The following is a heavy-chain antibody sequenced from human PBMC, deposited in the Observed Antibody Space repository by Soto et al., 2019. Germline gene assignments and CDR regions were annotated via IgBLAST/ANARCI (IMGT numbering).Heavy chain of an antibody. V-gene: IGHV3-9*01. D-gene: IGHD4-17*01. CDR2: ISWNSGSI. Sequence: EVQLVESGGGLVQPGRSLRRSCAASGFTFDDYAMHWVRQAPGKGLEWVSGISWNSGSIGYADSVKGRFTISRDNAKNSLYLQMNSLRAEDTALYYCAKDMGDDYGDYAGFGYWGQGTLVTVSS. J-gene: IGHJ4*02. CDR1: GFTFDDYA. CDR3: AKDMGDDYGDYAGFGY.